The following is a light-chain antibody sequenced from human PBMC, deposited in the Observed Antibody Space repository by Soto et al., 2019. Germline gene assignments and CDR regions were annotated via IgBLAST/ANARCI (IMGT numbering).Light chain of an antibody. V-gene: IGKV1-39*01. Sequence: DIQMTQSPSSLSASVGDRVIITCRASQRINTYLNWYQQKPWKAPKLLIYTAFRLQSGVPSRLRGSGSGTDFTHTLSGPQPEDFATYYCQQSYIAPLSLGGGTKVEIK. CDR1: QRINTY. CDR2: TAF. J-gene: IGKJ4*01. CDR3: QQSYIAPLS.